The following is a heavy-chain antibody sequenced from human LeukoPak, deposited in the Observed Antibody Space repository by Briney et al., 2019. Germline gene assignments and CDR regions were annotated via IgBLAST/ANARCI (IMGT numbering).Heavy chain of an antibody. CDR3: ANLAAADTFDY. J-gene: IGHJ4*02. CDR1: GYTLTSYY. D-gene: IGHD6-13*01. Sequence: ASVKVSCKASGYTLTSYYMHWVRQAPGQGLEWMGIINPSGGSTSYAQKFQGRVTMTRDMSTSTVYMELSSLRSEDTAVYYCANLAAADTFDYWGQGTLVTVSS. CDR2: INPSGGST. V-gene: IGHV1-46*01.